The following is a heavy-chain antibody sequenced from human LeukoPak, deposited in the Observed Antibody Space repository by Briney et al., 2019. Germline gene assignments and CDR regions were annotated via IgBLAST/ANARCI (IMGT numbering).Heavy chain of an antibody. CDR2: INSDGSST. CDR1: GFTFSSYA. CDR3: ARSSGYSSV. J-gene: IGHJ4*02. Sequence: GGSLRLSCAASGFTFSSYAMSWVRQAPGKGLEWVSRINSDGSSTSYGDSVKGRFTISRDNAKNTLYLQMESLRAEDTAVYYCARSSGYSSVWGQGTLVTVSS. D-gene: IGHD6-19*01. V-gene: IGHV3-74*01.